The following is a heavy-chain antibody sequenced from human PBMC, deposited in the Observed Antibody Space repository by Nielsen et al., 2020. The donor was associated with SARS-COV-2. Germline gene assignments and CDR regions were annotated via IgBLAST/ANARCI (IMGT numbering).Heavy chain of an antibody. CDR1: GFTFSSYG. CDR2: IWYDGSNK. D-gene: IGHD2-21*02. J-gene: IGHJ3*02. Sequence: GGSLRLSCAASGFTFSSYGMHWVRQAPGKGLEWVAVIWYDGSNKYYADSVKGRFTISRDNSKNTLYLQMNSLRTEDTAVYFCARIFGGADVFDIWGQGTMVTVSS. V-gene: IGHV3-33*01. CDR3: ARIFGGADVFDI.